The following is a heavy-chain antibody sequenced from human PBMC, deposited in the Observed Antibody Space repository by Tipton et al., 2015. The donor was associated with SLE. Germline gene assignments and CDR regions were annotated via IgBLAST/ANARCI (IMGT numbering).Heavy chain of an antibody. V-gene: IGHV4-59*01. Sequence: LRLSCTVSGGSISSYYWSWIRQPPGKGLEWIGYNYYSGSTNYNPSLKSRVTISVDTSKNQFSLKLSSVTAADTAVYYCAIRGGDAFDIWGQGTMVTVPS. CDR1: GGSISSYY. CDR3: AIRGGDAFDI. CDR2: NYYSGST. D-gene: IGHD6-25*01. J-gene: IGHJ3*02.